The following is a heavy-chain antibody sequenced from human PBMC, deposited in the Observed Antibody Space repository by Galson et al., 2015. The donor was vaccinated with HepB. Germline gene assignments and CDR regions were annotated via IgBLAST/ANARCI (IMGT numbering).Heavy chain of an antibody. Sequence: SLRLSCAASGFTFSTYGMHWVRQAPGEGLEWVAFIRYDGSNKYYADSLKGRFTISRDNSKNTLYLHMSSLRAEDTAVYYCAKRADSSSWTSFDFWGQGTLVTVSS. J-gene: IGHJ4*02. D-gene: IGHD6-13*01. CDR1: GFTFSTYG. CDR3: AKRADSSSWTSFDF. CDR2: IRYDGSNK. V-gene: IGHV3-30*02.